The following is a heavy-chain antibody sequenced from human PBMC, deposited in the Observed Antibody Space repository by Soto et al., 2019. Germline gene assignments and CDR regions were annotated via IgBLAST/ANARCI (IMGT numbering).Heavy chain of an antibody. V-gene: IGHV1-69*13. Sequence: ASVKVSCKASGVTFNRQDMRWVRQAPGQGLEWMGGIIPMFGTPHYAEKFQDRVTITADESTGTAYLELSSLTSEDTAVYYCATSEGRYGYSFDYWCPGTLVTGSS. CDR1: GVTFNRQD. J-gene: IGHJ4*02. D-gene: IGHD3-16*01. CDR3: ATSEGRYGYSFDY. CDR2: IIPMFGTP.